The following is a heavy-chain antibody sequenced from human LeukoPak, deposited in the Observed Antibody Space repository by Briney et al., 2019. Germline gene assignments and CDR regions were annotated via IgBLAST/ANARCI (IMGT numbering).Heavy chain of an antibody. CDR1: GFTFSSYA. Sequence: PGGSLRLSCSASGFTFSSYAMHWVRQAPGKGLEYVSAISSNGGSTYYADSVKGRFTISRDNSKNTLYLQMSSLRAEDTAVYYCMKGAPYDYVWGIYRYTYFDYWGQGTLVTVSS. J-gene: IGHJ4*02. D-gene: IGHD3-16*02. CDR3: MKGAPYDYVWGIYRYTYFDY. V-gene: IGHV3-64D*06. CDR2: ISSNGGST.